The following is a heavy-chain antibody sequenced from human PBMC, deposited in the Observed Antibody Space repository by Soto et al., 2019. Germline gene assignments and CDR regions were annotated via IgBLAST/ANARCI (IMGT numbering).Heavy chain of an antibody. V-gene: IGHV2-5*02. CDR2: IYWDDDK. J-gene: IGHJ4*02. D-gene: IGHD4-17*01. Sequence: QITLKESGPTLVKPTQTLTLTCTFSGFSLSTSRVGVGWIRQPPGKALEWLALIYWDDDKRYSPSLKTRLTITDHTSQNQVVLTLTNMDPVDTATCYCSHCRILGYYLFSLDSWGQGPLVTVSS. CDR1: GFSLSTSRVG. CDR3: SHCRILGYYLFSLDS.